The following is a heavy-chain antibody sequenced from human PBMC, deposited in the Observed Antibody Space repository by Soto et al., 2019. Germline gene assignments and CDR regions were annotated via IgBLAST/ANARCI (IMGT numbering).Heavy chain of an antibody. Sequence: PGGSLRLSCAASGFTFSSYAMSWVRQAPGKGLEWVSAISGSGGSTYYADSVKGRFTISRDNSKNTLYLQMNSLRAEDTAVYYCARVLDYGEPSLSGLDVWGQGTTVTVSS. V-gene: IGHV3-23*01. J-gene: IGHJ6*02. CDR1: GFTFSSYA. CDR2: ISGSGGST. D-gene: IGHD4-17*01. CDR3: ARVLDYGEPSLSGLDV.